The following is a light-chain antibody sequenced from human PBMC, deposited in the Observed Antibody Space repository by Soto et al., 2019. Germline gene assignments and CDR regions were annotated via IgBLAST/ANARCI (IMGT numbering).Light chain of an antibody. CDR2: AAS. CDR3: QQTNSGPYT. CDR1: QDISSW. Sequence: DIQMTQSPSSVSASVGDRVTITCRASQDISSWLTWYQQKPGKAPKSLIYAASSLESGVPTRFSGSGSGTDFSLTISSLQPDDFATYYCQQTNSGPYTFGQGTNLEIK. V-gene: IGKV1-12*01. J-gene: IGKJ2*01.